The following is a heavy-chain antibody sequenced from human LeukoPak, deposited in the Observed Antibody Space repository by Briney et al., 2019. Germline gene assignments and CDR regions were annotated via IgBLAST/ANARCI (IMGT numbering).Heavy chain of an antibody. V-gene: IGHV3-7*05. CDR1: GFTFSSYL. D-gene: IGHD2-15*01. CDR2: IKEDGGEK. J-gene: IGHJ3*02. Sequence: GGSLRLSCAASGFTFSSYLMSWVRQAPGKGLEWVANIKEDGGEKYYVDSVKGRLTISRDNAKNSLYLQMNSLRAEDTAVYYCARRLRYCSGGSCYYDAFDIWGQGTRVTVSS. CDR3: ARRLRYCSGGSCYYDAFDI.